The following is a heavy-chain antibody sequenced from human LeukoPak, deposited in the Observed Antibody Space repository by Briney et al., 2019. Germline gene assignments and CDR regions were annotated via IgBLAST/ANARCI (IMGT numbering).Heavy chain of an antibody. CDR2: IYYLGST. D-gene: IGHD4-23*01. Sequence: NPSETLSLTCTVSGGSISSYYWSWIRQPPGKGLEWIGYIYYLGSTSYNPSLKSRVTTSVDTSKNQFSLKLSSVTAADTAVYYCARYRGNSDAFDIWGQGTMVTVSS. J-gene: IGHJ3*02. V-gene: IGHV4-59*08. CDR1: GGSISSYY. CDR3: ARYRGNSDAFDI.